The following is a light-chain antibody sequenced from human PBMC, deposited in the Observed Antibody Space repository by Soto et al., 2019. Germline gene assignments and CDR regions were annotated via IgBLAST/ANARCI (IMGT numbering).Light chain of an antibody. CDR2: LEGSGSY. CDR3: ETWDSNTWV. CDR1: SGHSSHI. Sequence: QLVLTQSSSASASLGSSVKLTCTLSSGHSSHIIAWHQQQPGKAPRYLMKLEGSGSYNKGSGVPDRFSGSSSGADRYLTISNLQSEDEADYYCETWDSNTWVFGGGTKLTVL. J-gene: IGLJ3*02. V-gene: IGLV4-60*03.